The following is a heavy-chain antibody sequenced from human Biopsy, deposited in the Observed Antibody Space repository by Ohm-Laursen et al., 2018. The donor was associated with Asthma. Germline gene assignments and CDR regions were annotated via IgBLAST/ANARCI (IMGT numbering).Heavy chain of an antibody. CDR1: GFTFSDYY. CDR2: INGKSNST. Sequence: SLRLSCAAPGFTFSDYYMSWIRQAPGKGLEWISYINGKSNSTEYADSVKGRFTISRDNAKNSLYLQMNSLRAEDTAVYYCARDSYSSGLYDDFESWGQGTLVTVSS. D-gene: IGHD6-19*01. V-gene: IGHV3-11*05. CDR3: ARDSYSSGLYDDFES. J-gene: IGHJ4*02.